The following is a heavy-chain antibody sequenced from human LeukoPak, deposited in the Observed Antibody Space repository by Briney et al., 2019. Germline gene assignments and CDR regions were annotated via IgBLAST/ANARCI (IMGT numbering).Heavy chain of an antibody. CDR1: GFTFSSYA. CDR3: ARDKDGYGLDY. CDR2: VSYDGSNK. J-gene: IGHJ4*02. Sequence: GGSLRLSCAASGFTFSSYAVHWVRQAPGKRLEWVAAVSYDGSNKWYADSVKGRFTISRDDSKNTLDLQMTSLRGEDTAVYYCARDKDGYGLDYWGQGTLVTVSS. V-gene: IGHV3-30*01. D-gene: IGHD5-18*01.